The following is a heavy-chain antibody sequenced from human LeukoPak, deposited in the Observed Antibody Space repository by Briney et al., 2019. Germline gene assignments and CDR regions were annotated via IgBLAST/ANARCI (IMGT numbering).Heavy chain of an antibody. Sequence: GGSLRLSCAASGFTFITYAMAWARQAPGKGLEWVSAISGSGGTTYYADSVKGRFTISRDNSKNTLYLQMNSLRAEDTAVYYCAKAYYGSGTTPGYFDYWGQGTLVTVSS. CDR3: AKAYYGSGTTPGYFDY. D-gene: IGHD3-10*01. V-gene: IGHV3-23*01. CDR2: ISGSGGTT. CDR1: GFTFITYA. J-gene: IGHJ4*02.